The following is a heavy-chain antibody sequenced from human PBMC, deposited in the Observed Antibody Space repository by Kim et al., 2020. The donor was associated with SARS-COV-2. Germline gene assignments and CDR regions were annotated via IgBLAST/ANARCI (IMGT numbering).Heavy chain of an antibody. CDR2: ISSSSSYT. CDR3: ARDLVGATEGAFDI. V-gene: IGHV3-11*06. D-gene: IGHD1-26*01. J-gene: IGHJ3*02. Sequence: GGSLRLSCAASGFTFSDYYMSWIRQAPGKGLEWVSYISSSSSYTNYADSVKGRFTISRDNAKNSLYLQMNSLRAEDTAVYYCARDLVGATEGAFDIWGQGTMVTVSS. CDR1: GFTFSDYY.